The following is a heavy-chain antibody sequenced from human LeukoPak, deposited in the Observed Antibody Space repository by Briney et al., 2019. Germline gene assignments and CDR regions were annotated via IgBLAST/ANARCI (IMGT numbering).Heavy chain of an antibody. V-gene: IGHV3-33*06. Sequence: GGSLRLSCAASGFTFSSYGMHLVRQAPGKGLGWVAVIWYEGSNKYYAESVKGRFTISRDNSKNTLYLQMNSLRAEDTAVYYCAKDLTGTSTYYFDYWGQGTLVTVSS. CDR1: GFTFSSYG. D-gene: IGHD1-20*01. CDR2: IWYEGSNK. CDR3: AKDLTGTSTYYFDY. J-gene: IGHJ4*02.